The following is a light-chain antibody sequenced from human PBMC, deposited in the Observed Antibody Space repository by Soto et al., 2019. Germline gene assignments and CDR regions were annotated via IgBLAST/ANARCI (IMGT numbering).Light chain of an antibody. CDR2: RTS. V-gene: IGLV7-43*01. CDR3: VLLEGGAWV. Sequence: QAVVTQEPSLTVSPGGTVTLTCALTTGAVTSDYYPNWFQRKPGQALRTLIYRTSNKHSWTPARFSGSLLGGKAALTLSGVQHEDEADYYCVLLEGGAWVFGGGTQLTVL. CDR1: TGAVTSDYY. J-gene: IGLJ3*02.